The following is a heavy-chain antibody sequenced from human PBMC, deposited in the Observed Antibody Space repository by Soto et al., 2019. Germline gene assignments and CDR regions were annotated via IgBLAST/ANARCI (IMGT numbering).Heavy chain of an antibody. J-gene: IGHJ4*02. CDR1: GFTFSSYA. V-gene: IGHV3-30-3*01. D-gene: IGHD6-6*01. CDR3: ARVYSSSAFDY. Sequence: GALRLSCAASGFTFSSYAMHWVRQAPGKGLKWVAVISYDGSNKYYADSVKGRFTISRDNSKNTLYLQMNSLRAEDTAVYYCARVYSSSAFDYWGQGTLVTVSS. CDR2: ISYDGSNK.